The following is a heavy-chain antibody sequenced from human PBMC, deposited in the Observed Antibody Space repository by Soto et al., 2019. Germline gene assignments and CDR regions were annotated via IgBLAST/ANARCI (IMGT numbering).Heavy chain of an antibody. CDR3: ARPPYGSGSYWDY. Sequence: GESLKISCKGSGYSFTNYWIGWVRQMPGKGLEWMGIIYPSDSDTRYSPPFQGQVTISADKSISTAYLQWSSLKASDTAMYYCARPPYGSGSYWDYWGQGTLVTVSS. J-gene: IGHJ4*02. V-gene: IGHV5-51*01. CDR1: GYSFTNYW. CDR2: IYPSDSDT. D-gene: IGHD3-10*01.